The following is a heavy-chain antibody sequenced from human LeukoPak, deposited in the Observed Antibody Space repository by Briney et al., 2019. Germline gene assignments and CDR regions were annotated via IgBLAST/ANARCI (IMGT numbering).Heavy chain of an antibody. D-gene: IGHD2-2*01. CDR3: ARSRYCSSTSCYLDY. V-gene: IGHV3-74*01. CDR1: GFTFSSYW. CDR2: INSDGSST. J-gene: IGHJ4*02. Sequence: GGSLRLSCAASGFTFSSYWMHWVRHAPGKGLVWVSRINSDGSSTSYADSVKGRFTISRDNAKNTLYLQMNSLRAEDTAVYYCARSRYCSSTSCYLDYWGQGTLVTVSS.